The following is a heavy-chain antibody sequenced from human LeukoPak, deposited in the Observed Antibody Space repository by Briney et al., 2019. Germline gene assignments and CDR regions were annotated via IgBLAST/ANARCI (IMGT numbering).Heavy chain of an antibody. CDR2: ISSSSSYI. CDR3: ARDPSEYQLAYFDY. CDR1: GFTFSSYS. V-gene: IGHV3-21*01. J-gene: IGHJ4*02. D-gene: IGHD2-2*01. Sequence: GGSLRLSCAASGFTFSSYSMNWVRQAPGKGLEWVSSISSSSSYIYYADSVKGRFTISRDNAKNSLYLQMNSLRAEDTAVYYCARDPSEYQLAYFDYWGQGTLVTVSS.